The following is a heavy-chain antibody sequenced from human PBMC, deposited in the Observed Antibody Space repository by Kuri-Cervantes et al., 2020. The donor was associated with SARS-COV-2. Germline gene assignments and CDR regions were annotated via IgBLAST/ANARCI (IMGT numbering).Heavy chain of an antibody. CDR3: ARAWELLSFDY. Sequence: SETLSLTCAVYGGSFSGYYWSWIRQPPGKGLEWIGEINHSGSTNYNPSLKSRVTVSVDTSKNQFSLKLSSVTAADTAVYYCARAWELLSFDYWGQGTLVTVSS. D-gene: IGHD1-26*01. CDR2: INHSGST. J-gene: IGHJ4*02. CDR1: GGSFSGYY. V-gene: IGHV4-34*01.